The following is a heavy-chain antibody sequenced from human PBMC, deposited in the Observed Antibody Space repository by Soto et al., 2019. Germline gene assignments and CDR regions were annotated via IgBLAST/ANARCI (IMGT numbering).Heavy chain of an antibody. V-gene: IGHV1-18*01. CDR1: GYTFTSYG. CDR3: ARRSGSPPSYLDY. J-gene: IGHJ4*02. D-gene: IGHD3-10*01. Sequence: QVQLVQPGGEVKKPGASVKVSCKASGYTFTSYGISWVRQAPGQGLEWMGWISAYNGNTNYAQKFQGRVTMTTDTSTSTDYMELRSLRSDDTAVYYCARRSGSPPSYLDYWGQGTLVTVSS. CDR2: ISAYNGNT.